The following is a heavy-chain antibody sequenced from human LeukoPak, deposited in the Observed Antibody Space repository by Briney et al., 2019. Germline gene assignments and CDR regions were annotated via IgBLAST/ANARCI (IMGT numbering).Heavy chain of an antibody. CDR2: INPNSGAT. CDR3: ARPNSYSSGWYRDDAFDI. J-gene: IGHJ3*02. Sequence: ASVKVSCKASGYTFTDYYIHWVRQAPGQGLEWMGWINPNSGATNFAQKFQGRVTMTRDTSISTAYMELSRLRSDDTAVFYCARPNSYSSGWYRDDAFDIWGQGTMVTVSS. V-gene: IGHV1-2*02. D-gene: IGHD6-19*01. CDR1: GYTFTDYY.